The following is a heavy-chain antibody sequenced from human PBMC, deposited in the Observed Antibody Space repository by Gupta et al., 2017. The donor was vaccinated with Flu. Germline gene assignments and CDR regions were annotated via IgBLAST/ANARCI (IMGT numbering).Heavy chain of an antibody. J-gene: IGHJ4*02. CDR3: AGGHGGK. V-gene: IGHV3-48*03. D-gene: IGHD3-16*01. CDR1: GFTLSSND. CDR2: ISSSGVT. Sequence: VESGGGLVQPGGSLRLSCVVSGFTLSSNDMSWVRQAPGRGLEWVSFISSSGVTYYGDPVRGRFTISRDNARNSLYLQLSGLRDEDTAVYYCAGGHGGKWGQGTLVTVSS.